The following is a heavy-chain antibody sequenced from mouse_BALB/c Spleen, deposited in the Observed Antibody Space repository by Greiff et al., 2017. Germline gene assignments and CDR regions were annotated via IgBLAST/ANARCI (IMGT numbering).Heavy chain of an antibody. Sequence: QVQLKQSGPGLVQPSQSLSITCTASGFSLTSYGVHWVRQSPGKGLEWLGVIWSGGSTDYNAAFISRLSISKDNSKSQVFFKMNSLQANDTAIYYCARTGDGGGNAMDYWGQGTSVTVSS. J-gene: IGHJ4*01. CDR2: IWSGGST. D-gene: IGHD3-3*01. CDR1: GFSLTSYG. CDR3: ARTGDGGGNAMDY. V-gene: IGHV2-2*02.